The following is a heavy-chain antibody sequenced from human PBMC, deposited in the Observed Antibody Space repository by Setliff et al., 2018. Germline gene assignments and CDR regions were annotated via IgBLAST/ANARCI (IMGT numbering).Heavy chain of an antibody. Sequence: PGESLKISCKASGYTFTSYDINWVRQATGQGLEWMGWMNPNSGNTGYAQKFHGRVTMTRNTSISTAYMELNSLRSEDTAVYFCARAPAYVGNLMVVVTTEGYYFDSWGQGTLVTVSS. J-gene: IGHJ4*02. D-gene: IGHD3-22*01. CDR1: GYTFTSYD. CDR2: MNPNSGNT. V-gene: IGHV1-8*01. CDR3: ARAPAYVGNLMVVVTTEGYYFDS.